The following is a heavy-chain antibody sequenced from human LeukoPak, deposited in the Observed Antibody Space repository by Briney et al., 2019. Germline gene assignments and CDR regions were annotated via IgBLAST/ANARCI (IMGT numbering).Heavy chain of an antibody. CDR3: ARNVGWYSHDS. D-gene: IGHD6-19*01. J-gene: IGHJ4*02. Sequence: KPSETLSLTCTVSGDSLSSHYWSWIRQPPGKGLEWIGYIYGSGSTHYDPSLRSRVTISEATSKNQFSLKLTSVTAADTAVYYCARNVGWYSHDSWGQGTLVTVSS. CDR2: IYGSGST. CDR1: GDSLSSHY. V-gene: IGHV4-59*08.